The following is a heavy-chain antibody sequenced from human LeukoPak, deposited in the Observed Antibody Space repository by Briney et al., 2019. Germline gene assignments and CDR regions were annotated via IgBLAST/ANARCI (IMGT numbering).Heavy chain of an antibody. J-gene: IGHJ4*02. CDR1: GGSISSYY. CDR2: IYYSGST. Sequence: SETLSLTCTVPGGSISSYYWSWIRQPPGKGLEWIGYIYYSGSTNYNPSLKSRVTISVDTSKNQFSLKLSSVTAADTAVYYCARDRAAAGTEFDYWGQGTLVTVSS. D-gene: IGHD6-13*01. V-gene: IGHV4-59*01. CDR3: ARDRAAAGTEFDY.